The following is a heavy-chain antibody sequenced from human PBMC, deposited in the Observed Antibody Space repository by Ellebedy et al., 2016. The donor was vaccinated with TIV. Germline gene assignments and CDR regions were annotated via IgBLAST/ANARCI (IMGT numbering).Heavy chain of an antibody. CDR3: ARRSTDFAFDS. CDR1: GFTFSTYP. J-gene: IGHJ4*02. V-gene: IGHV3-23*01. CDR2: ISANGGTT. D-gene: IGHD3/OR15-3a*01. Sequence: GESLKISCAASGFTFSTYPMNWVRQAPGKGLEWVSIISANGGTTYYADSVKGRFTISRDTSKTTLFLQMSSLRAEDTAVYFCARRSTDFAFDSWGQGTLVTVSS.